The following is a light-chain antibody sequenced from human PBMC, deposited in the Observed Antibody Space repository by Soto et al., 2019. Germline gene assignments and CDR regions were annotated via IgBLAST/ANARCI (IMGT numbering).Light chain of an antibody. CDR3: QKYNSAPRT. CDR1: QGIAPY. CDR2: AAS. V-gene: IGKV1-27*01. Sequence: DVQMTQSPSSLSASVGDRVTITCRASQGIAPYLAWFQQKPGKVPKLLIYAASTLQSGVPSRFRGSGSVTDFTLTISSLQPEDFATYYCQKYNSAPRTFGGGTKVEIK. J-gene: IGKJ4*01.